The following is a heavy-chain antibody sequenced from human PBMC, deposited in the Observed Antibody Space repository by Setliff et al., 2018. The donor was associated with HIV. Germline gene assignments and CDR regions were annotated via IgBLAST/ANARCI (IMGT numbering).Heavy chain of an antibody. Sequence: PSETLSLTCAVSDYSISSSHWWGWIRQPPGKGLEWIGYIYYSGSTNYNPSLKSRATMSVDTSNNRFSLKLSSVTALATAVYYCAKTVVGDSYALPNDGFDIWGQGTMVTVSS. CDR1: DYSISSSHW. D-gene: IGHD3-16*01. V-gene: IGHV4-28*06. CDR3: AKTVVGDSYALPNDGFDI. CDR2: IYYSGST. J-gene: IGHJ3*02.